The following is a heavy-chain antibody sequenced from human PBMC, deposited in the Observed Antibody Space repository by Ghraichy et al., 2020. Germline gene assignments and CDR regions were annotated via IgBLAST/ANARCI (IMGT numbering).Heavy chain of an antibody. CDR2: IKRESDGGTT. J-gene: IGHJ4*02. CDR3: ATDIGCTGGVCYLGNIGY. D-gene: IGHD2-8*02. Sequence: GGSLRLSCAASGFTFSNAWMSWVRQAPGKGLEWVGRIKRESDGGTTDYAAPVQGRFTISRDDSKNTLYLQMNRLRAEDTAVYYCATDIGCTGGVCYLGNIGYWGQGTLVTVSS. CDR1: GFTFSNAW. V-gene: IGHV3-15*01.